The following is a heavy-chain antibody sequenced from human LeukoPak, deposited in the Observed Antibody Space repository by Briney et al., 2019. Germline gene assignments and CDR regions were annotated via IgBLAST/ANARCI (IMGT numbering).Heavy chain of an antibody. J-gene: IGHJ4*02. CDR1: VFTFSIYA. CDR3: VKDSSSWYGFPHFDY. D-gene: IGHD6-13*01. V-gene: IGHV3-64D*06. Sequence: VGALRLSSSPSVFTFSIYAMHSVCHTPGKGLEYVSAINSNGGITYYADSVKGRFTISRDNSKNTLYLQMSSLRAEDTAVYYCVKDSSSWYGFPHFDYWGQGTLVTVSS. CDR2: INSNGGIT.